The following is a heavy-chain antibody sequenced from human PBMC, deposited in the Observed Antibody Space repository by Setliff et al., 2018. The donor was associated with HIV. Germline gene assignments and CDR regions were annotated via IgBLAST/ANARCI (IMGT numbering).Heavy chain of an antibody. CDR2: IYASGST. V-gene: IGHV4-4*08. CDR3: ARYSSGWYRGAFDI. J-gene: IGHJ3*02. Sequence: SETLSLTCTVSGGSMSSYYWSWIRQTPGKGLEWIGYIYASGSTKYNPSLESRVTISVDTSKNQFSLKLSSVTAADTAVYYCARYSSGWYRGAFDIRGQGTMVTVSS. D-gene: IGHD6-19*01. CDR1: GGSMSSYY.